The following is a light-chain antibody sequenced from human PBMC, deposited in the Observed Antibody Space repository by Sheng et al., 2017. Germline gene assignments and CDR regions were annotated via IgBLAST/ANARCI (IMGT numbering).Light chain of an antibody. J-gene: IGKJ4*01. CDR3: QQYGSSLT. CDR2: DAS. CDR1: QYINNK. V-gene: IGKV3-15*01. Sequence: EIVMTQSPATLSLSPRERATLSCRASQYINNKLAWYQQKPGQAPRLLIFDASTRAAGVPVRFTGSGSGTEFTLTISNLQSEDFAVYYCQQYGSSLTFGGGTKVEIK.